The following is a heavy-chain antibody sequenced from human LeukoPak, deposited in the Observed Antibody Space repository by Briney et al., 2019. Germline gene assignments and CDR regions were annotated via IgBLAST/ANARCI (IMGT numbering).Heavy chain of an antibody. D-gene: IGHD6-6*01. CDR3: AKEQSSSGFFDY. CDR2: ISGRGDRT. V-gene: IGHV3-23*01. Sequence: GGSLRLSCAASGFTFSSFAMSWVRQAPGKGLEWVSAISGRGDRTYYADSVKGRFTISRDNSKNTLYLQMNSLRAEDTAVYYCAKEQSSSGFFDYWGQGTLVTVSS. CDR1: GFTFSSFA. J-gene: IGHJ4*02.